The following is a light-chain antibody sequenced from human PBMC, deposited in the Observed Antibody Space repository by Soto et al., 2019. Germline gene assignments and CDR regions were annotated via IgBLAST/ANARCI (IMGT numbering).Light chain of an antibody. CDR2: DAS. CDR1: QSISSW. J-gene: IGKJ1*01. CDR3: QQYNSYLL. V-gene: IGKV1-5*01. Sequence: DIQMTQSPSTLSASVGDRVTITCRASQSISSWLAWYRQKPGKAPKLLIYDASSLESGVPSRFSGSGSGTEFTLTISSLQPDDFATYYCQQYNSYLLFGQGTKVDI.